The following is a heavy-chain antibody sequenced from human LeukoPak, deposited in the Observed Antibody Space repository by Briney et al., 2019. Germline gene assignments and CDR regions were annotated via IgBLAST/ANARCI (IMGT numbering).Heavy chain of an antibody. CDR2: IYPGDSNT. J-gene: IGHJ3*02. V-gene: IGHV5-51*01. D-gene: IGHD4-17*01. CDR3: ARHGYSDYGDYVGGAFDI. CDR1: GYTFASYW. Sequence: GESLKISCEGSGYTFASYWIGWVRQMPGKGLEWMGIIYPGDSNTRYSPSFQGQVTISADKSISTAYLQWSSLKASDTAMYYCARHGYSDYGDYVGGAFDIWGQGTMVTVSS.